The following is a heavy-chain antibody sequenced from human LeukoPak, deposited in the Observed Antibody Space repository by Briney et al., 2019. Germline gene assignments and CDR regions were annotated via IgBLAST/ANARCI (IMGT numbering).Heavy chain of an antibody. CDR2: ISSSSSYT. Sequence: GGSLRLSCAASGFTFSDYYMSWIRQAPGKGLEWVSYISSSSSYTNYADSVKGRFTISRDNAKNSLYLQMNSLRAEDTAVYYCARVRGYDYGFWFDPWGQGTLVTVSS. D-gene: IGHD5-12*01. J-gene: IGHJ5*02. CDR1: GFTFSDYY. CDR3: ARVRGYDYGFWFDP. V-gene: IGHV3-11*06.